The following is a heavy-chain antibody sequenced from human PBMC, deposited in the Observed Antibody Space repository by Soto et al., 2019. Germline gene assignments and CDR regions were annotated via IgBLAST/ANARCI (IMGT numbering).Heavy chain of an antibody. J-gene: IGHJ6*02. D-gene: IGHD3-10*01. CDR3: ATRTDYYYGSGSLGGMDV. V-gene: IGHV4-31*03. CDR2: IYYSGST. CDR1: GGSISSGSYS. Sequence: QVKLQESGPGLVKPSQTLSLTCTVSGGSISSGSYSWSWIRQLPGKGLEWIGYIYYSGSTYYNPSLKSRVTISVDTSKNQFSLKLNSVTAADTAVYYCATRTDYYYGSGSLGGMDVWGQGTTVTVSS.